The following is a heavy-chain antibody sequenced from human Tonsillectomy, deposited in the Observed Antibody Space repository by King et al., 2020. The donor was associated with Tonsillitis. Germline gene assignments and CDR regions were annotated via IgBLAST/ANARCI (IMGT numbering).Heavy chain of an antibody. D-gene: IGHD1-26*01. CDR2: ISSSSSTI. J-gene: IGHJ6*02. V-gene: IGHV3-48*01. Sequence: VQLVESGGGLVQPGGSLILSCADSGLTFSSYSMNWVRQAPGKGLEWVSYISSSSSTIYYADSVKGRFTISRDNAKNSLYLQMNSLRAEDTAVYYCAREKWEQDRGDYYYYGMDVWGQGTTVTVSS. CDR3: AREKWEQDRGDYYYYGMDV. CDR1: GLTFSSYS.